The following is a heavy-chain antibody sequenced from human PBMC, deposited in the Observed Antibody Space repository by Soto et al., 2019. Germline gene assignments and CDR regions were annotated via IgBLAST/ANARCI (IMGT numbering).Heavy chain of an antibody. CDR1: GFTFSSYS. J-gene: IGHJ4*02. Sequence: GESLRLSCAASGFTFSSYSMNWVRQAPGKGLEWVSSISSSSSYIYYADSVKGRFTISRDNAKNSLYLQMNSLRAEDTAVYYWARAVTVTYYFDCWGQGTLVTVSS. D-gene: IGHD2-21*02. CDR2: ISSSSSYI. V-gene: IGHV3-21*01. CDR3: ARAVTVTYYFDC.